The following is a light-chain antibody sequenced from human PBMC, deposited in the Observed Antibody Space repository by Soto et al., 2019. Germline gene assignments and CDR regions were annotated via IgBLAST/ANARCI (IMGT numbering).Light chain of an antibody. J-gene: IGLJ2*01. CDR1: SSDVGGYNY. Sequence: QSALTQPASVSGSPGQSITISCTGTSSDVGGYNYVSWFQQHPGKAPNLMIYDVYRRPSGVSYRFSGSKSGNTASLTISGLQAADEADYYCSSYTTRSTVVFGGGTKLTVL. CDR3: SSYTTRSTVV. V-gene: IGLV2-14*01. CDR2: DVY.